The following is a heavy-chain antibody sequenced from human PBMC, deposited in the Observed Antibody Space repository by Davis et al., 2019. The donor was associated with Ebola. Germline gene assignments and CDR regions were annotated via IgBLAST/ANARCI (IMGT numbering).Heavy chain of an antibody. D-gene: IGHD2-2*01. CDR2: ISGSGGST. J-gene: IGHJ6*03. V-gene: IGHV3-23*01. CDR3: AKDRPIVVVPAAIYYYYYYMDV. CDR1: GFTFSSYA. Sequence: GGSLRLSCAASGFTFSSYAMSWVRQAPGKGLEWVSAISGSGGSTYYADSVKGRFTISRDNSKNTLYLQMNSLKAEDTAVYYCAKDRPIVVVPAAIYYYYYYMDVWGKGTTVTVSS.